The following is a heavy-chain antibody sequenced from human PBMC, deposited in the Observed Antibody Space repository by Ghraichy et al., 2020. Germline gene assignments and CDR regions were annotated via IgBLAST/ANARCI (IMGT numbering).Heavy chain of an antibody. CDR3: ARDSRYSNYVGHYGVDV. CDR2: IYYSGST. J-gene: IGHJ6*02. V-gene: IGHV4-59*01. CDR1: GGSISSYY. Sequence: SETLSLTCTVSGGSISSYYWSWIRQPPGKGLEWIGFIYYSGSTNYNPSLKSRVTISVDTSKNQFSLKLSSVTAADTAVYYCARDSRYSNYVGHYGVDVWSQGTTVTVSS. D-gene: IGHD4-11*01.